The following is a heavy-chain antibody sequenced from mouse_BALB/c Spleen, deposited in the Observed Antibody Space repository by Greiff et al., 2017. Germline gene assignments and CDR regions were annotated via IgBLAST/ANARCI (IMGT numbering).Heavy chain of an antibody. V-gene: IGHV2-9*02. CDR1: GFSLTSYG. CDR3: ARVGYGYYYAMDY. D-gene: IGHD2-2*01. Sequence: VHLVESGPGLVAPSQSLSITCTVSGFSLTSYGVHWVRQPPGKGLEWLGVIWAGGSTNYNSALMSRLSISKDNSKSQVFLKMNSLQTDDTAMYYCARVGYGYYYAMDYWGQGTSVTVSS. J-gene: IGHJ4*01. CDR2: IWAGGST.